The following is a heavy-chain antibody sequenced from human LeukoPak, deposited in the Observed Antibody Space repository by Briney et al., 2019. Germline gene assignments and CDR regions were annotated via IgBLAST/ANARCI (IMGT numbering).Heavy chain of an antibody. Sequence: GGSLRLSCAASGFTFSSYAMGWDRQAPGKGLEWDSAITASGGNTYYADSVKGRFTISRDNSKNTLYLQVNSLRAEDTAVYYCAKGNGYSYGRYYFDYWGQGTLVTVSS. J-gene: IGHJ4*02. V-gene: IGHV3-23*01. D-gene: IGHD5-18*01. CDR2: ITASGGNT. CDR1: GFTFSSYA. CDR3: AKGNGYSYGRYYFDY.